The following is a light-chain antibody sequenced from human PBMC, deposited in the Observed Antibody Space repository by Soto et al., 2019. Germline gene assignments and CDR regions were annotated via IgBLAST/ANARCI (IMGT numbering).Light chain of an antibody. V-gene: IGKV3-15*01. Sequence: DIVMTQSPATLSVSPGESATLSCRASQSLSSNLAWYQQKPGQAPRLLIYGASTRATGIPARFSGSGSGTEFTLTISSLQSEDFAVYYCQQCNNWPWTFGQGTKVDIK. J-gene: IGKJ1*01. CDR2: GAS. CDR3: QQCNNWPWT. CDR1: QSLSSN.